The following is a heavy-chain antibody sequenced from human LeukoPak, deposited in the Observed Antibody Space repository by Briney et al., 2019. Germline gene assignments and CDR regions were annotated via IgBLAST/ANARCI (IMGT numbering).Heavy chain of an antibody. V-gene: IGHV3-30*03. CDR2: ISYDGGHK. CDR3: ARDYGGNDVVARGYYFDY. J-gene: IGHJ4*02. CDR1: GFTFSSYG. Sequence: GGSLGLSCAASGFTFSSYGMHWVSQAPGKGLEWVAVISYDGGHKHYADSVKGRFTISRDNSKNTLYLQMNNLRAEDTAVYYCARDYGGNDVVARGYYFDYWGQGTLVTVSS. D-gene: IGHD4-23*01.